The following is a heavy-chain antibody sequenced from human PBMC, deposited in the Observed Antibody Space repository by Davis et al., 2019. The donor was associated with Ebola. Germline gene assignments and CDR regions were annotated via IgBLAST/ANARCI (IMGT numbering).Heavy chain of an antibody. CDR3: ARGPYRSSSPYYYYYYGMDV. CDR1: GFTFSSYS. Sequence: ESLKISCAASGFTFSSYSMTWVRQAPGKGLEWIGEINHSGSTNYNPSLKSRVTISVDTSKNQFSLKLSSVTAADTAVYYCARGPYRSSSPYYYYYYGMDVWGQGTTVTVSS. D-gene: IGHD6-13*01. CDR2: INHSGST. J-gene: IGHJ6*02. V-gene: IGHV4-34*01.